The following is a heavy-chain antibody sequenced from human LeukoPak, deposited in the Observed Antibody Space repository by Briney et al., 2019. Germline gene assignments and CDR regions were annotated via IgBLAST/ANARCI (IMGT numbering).Heavy chain of an antibody. J-gene: IGHJ4*02. CDR2: ISGNGGII. CDR3: VKAQCDFWSRLDY. CDR1: GLAYSRYP. Sequence: GGPPRLSCTASGLAYSRYPMHCVRQAPGKGLDNLSAISGNGGIIYYTISVEGRFTITRDISKNTLYLQMRKVRTVDSAIYYCVKAQCDFWSRLDYWGQGTLVTVSS. V-gene: IGHV3-64D*08. D-gene: IGHD3-3*01.